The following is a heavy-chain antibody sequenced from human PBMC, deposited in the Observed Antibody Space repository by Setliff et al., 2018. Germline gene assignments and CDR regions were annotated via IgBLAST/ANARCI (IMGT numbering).Heavy chain of an antibody. Sequence: SETLSLTCSVYGASFNTYYWSWIRQPAGKELEWIGRVSASGSTTYNPSLKSRVTMSVDTSRNQISLNLTSVTAADTAMYYCARERTIFGILVISGWFDPWGQGTVVTVSS. D-gene: IGHD3-3*01. J-gene: IGHJ5*02. CDR1: GASFNTYY. V-gene: IGHV4-4*07. CDR3: ARERTIFGILVISGWFDP. CDR2: VSASGST.